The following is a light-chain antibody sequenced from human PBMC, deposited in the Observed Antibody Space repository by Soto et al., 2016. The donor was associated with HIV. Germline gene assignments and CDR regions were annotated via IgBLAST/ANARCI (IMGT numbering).Light chain of an antibody. V-gene: IGLV3-21*03. CDR1: NIGSKS. J-gene: IGLJ3*02. CDR2: DDS. Sequence: SYELTQPPSVSVAPGKTARITCGGNNIGSKSVHWYQQKPGQAPVLVVHDDSDRPSGIPERFSGSNSGNTATLTITGVEAGDEADYYCQVWDTTGDHPGVFGGGTKLTVL. CDR3: QVWDTTGDHPGV.